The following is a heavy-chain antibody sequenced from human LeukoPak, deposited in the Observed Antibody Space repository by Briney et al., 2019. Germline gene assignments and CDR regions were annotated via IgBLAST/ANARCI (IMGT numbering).Heavy chain of an antibody. D-gene: IGHD3-22*01. CDR1: GYTFTSYG. V-gene: IGHV1-18*01. CDR2: ISAYNGNT. J-gene: IGHJ3*02. Sequence: APVKVSCKASGYTFTSYGISWVRQAPGQGLEWMGWISAYNGNTNYAQKLQGRVTMTTDTSTSTAYMELRSLRSDDTAVYYCARPYDSIDAFDIWGQGTMVTVSS. CDR3: ARPYDSIDAFDI.